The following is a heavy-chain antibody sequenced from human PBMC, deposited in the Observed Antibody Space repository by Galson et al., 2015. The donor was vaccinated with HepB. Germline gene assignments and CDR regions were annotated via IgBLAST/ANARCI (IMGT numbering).Heavy chain of an antibody. CDR1: GYTFTGYY. CDR3: ARGGYCSSTSCYDYYGMDV. D-gene: IGHD2-2*01. Sequence: QSGAEVKKPGASVKVSCKASGYTFTGYYMHWVRQALGQGLEWMGRINPNSGGTNYAQKFQGRVTMTRDTSISTAYMELSRLRSDDTVVYYCARGGYCSSTSCYDYYGMDVWGQGTTVTVSS. V-gene: IGHV1-2*05. J-gene: IGHJ6*02. CDR2: INPNSGGT.